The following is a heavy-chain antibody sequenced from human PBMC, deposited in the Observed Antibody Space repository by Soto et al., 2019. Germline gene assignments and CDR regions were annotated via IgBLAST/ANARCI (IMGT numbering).Heavy chain of an antibody. V-gene: IGHV3-23*01. CDR2: ISGSGDSI. D-gene: IGHD2-15*01. CDR3: ARSNLYCSGGSCYSFIWWFDP. CDR1: GFTFSTYA. Sequence: PGGSMRLSCAASGFTFSTYAINWVRQAPGRGLEWVSSISGSGDSIYYADSVKGRFTISRDNSKSTLYLQMNSLRASDTAMYYCARSNLYCSGGSCYSFIWWFDPWGQGTLVTVSS. J-gene: IGHJ5*02.